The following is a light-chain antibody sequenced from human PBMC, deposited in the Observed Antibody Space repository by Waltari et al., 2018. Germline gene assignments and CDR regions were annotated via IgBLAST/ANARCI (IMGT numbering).Light chain of an antibody. CDR2: GAS. J-gene: IGKJ1*01. CDR3: HQYATSPLT. CDR1: QRVGSNY. V-gene: IGKV3-20*01. Sequence: EIVMTQSPGTLTLSPGERATLSCRASQRVGSNYLAWYQRKPGQAPRLLVYGASNRATGIPDRFSGSGSGTEFTLTISRLEPQDFAVYYCHQYATSPLTFGQGTKVEI.